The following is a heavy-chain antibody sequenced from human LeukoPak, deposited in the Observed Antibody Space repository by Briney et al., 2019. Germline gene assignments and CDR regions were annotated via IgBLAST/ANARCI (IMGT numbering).Heavy chain of an antibody. V-gene: IGHV4-34*01. Sequence: SETLSLTCAVYGGSFSGYYWSWIRQPPGKGLEWIGEINHNGSTNYNPSLKSRVTISVDTSKNQFSLKLSSVTAADTAVYYCASREGDHNWFDPWGQGTLVTVSS. J-gene: IGHJ5*02. CDR1: GGSFSGYY. CDR2: INHNGST. CDR3: ASREGDHNWFDP. D-gene: IGHD3-16*01.